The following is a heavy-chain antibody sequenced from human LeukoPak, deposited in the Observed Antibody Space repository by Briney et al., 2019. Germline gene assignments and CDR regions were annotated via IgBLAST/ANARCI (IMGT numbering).Heavy chain of an antibody. Sequence: ASVKVSCKASGGTFSSYAISWVRQAPGQGLEWMGWISAYTGNTNYAQNLQGRVTVTTDTSTSTAYMELRSLRSDDTAVYYCARDGDGYINGNFVYWGQGTLVTVSS. CDR2: ISAYTGNT. V-gene: IGHV1-18*01. CDR3: ARDGDGYINGNFVY. D-gene: IGHD5-24*01. CDR1: GGTFSSYA. J-gene: IGHJ4*02.